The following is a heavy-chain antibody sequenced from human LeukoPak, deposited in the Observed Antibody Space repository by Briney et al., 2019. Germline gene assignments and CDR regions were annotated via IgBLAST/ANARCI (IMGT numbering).Heavy chain of an antibody. Sequence: SETLSLTCTVSGGSISSYYWSWIRQPPGKGLEWIGYIYYSGSTNYNPSLKSRVTISVDTSKNQFSLELSSVTAADTAVYYCARAQYSSSSDFPYYYYGMDVWGQGTTVTVSS. J-gene: IGHJ6*02. V-gene: IGHV4-59*01. CDR3: ARAQYSSSSDFPYYYYGMDV. CDR2: IYYSGST. CDR1: GGSISSYY. D-gene: IGHD6-13*01.